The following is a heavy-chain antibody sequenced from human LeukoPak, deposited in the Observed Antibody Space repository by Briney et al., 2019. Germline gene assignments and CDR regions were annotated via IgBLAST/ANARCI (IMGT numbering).Heavy chain of an antibody. J-gene: IGHJ6*04. D-gene: IGHD1-1*01. CDR1: GGSLRRYV. CDR2: IMPVLDTG. CDR3: AARDNGNDLLSYHGMDV. Sequence: SVKVSCKASGGSLRRYVFAWVRQAPGQGLGWMGGIMPVLDTGSYAQGFQGRVTITADRSTSTAYMELRSLRPEDTALYYCAARDNGNDLLSYHGMDVWGNGTTVTVSS. V-gene: IGHV1-69*06.